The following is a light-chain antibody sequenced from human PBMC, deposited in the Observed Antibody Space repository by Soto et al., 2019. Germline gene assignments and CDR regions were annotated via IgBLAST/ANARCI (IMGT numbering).Light chain of an antibody. V-gene: IGKV1-39*01. J-gene: IGKJ1*01. Sequence: QMTQSPSYLSESVGDNVTITCRASQSISDYLNWYQQRRGEAPKVLISAASTLQSGVPSRFSGSGFGTDFTLTISNLRPEDFATYYCQQGYSAPRTFGQGTKVEIK. CDR2: AAS. CDR3: QQGYSAPRT. CDR1: QSISDY.